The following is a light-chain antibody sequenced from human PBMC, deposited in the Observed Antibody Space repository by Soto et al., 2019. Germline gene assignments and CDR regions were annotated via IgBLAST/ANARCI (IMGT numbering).Light chain of an antibody. V-gene: IGKV1-9*01. CDR3: QQHNSYPRAT. CDR2: AAS. Sequence: IQLTQSPSSLSASVGDRVPITCRASQGISSYLAWYQQKPGKAPKLLLYAASTLQSGGPSRFSGSGSGTDFTLTISSLQPEDFATYYCQQHNSYPRATFGGGTKVEIK. J-gene: IGKJ4*01. CDR1: QGISSY.